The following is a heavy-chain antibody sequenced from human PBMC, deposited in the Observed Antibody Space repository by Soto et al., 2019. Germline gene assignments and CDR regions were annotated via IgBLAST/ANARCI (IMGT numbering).Heavy chain of an antibody. CDR1: GYTLAGLS. CDR3: ARSTVPLTPIAVAGY. D-gene: IGHD6-19*01. J-gene: IGHJ4*02. Sequence: ASVKVSCKVSGYTLAGLSMDWVRQAPGKGLEWMGGFDPEDGETICAQKFQGRVTMTEDTSTDTAYMELSSLRSEDTAVYYCARSTVPLTPIAVAGYWGQGTLVTVS. CDR2: FDPEDGET. V-gene: IGHV1-24*01.